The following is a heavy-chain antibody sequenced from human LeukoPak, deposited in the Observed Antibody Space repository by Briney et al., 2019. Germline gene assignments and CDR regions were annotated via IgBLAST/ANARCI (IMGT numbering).Heavy chain of an antibody. D-gene: IGHD6-13*01. CDR3: ARDLIAAAGTNWFDP. CDR2: IYTSGGT. CDR1: GGSISSYY. Sequence: SETLSLTCTVSGGSISSYYWSWIRQPAGKGLEWIGRIYTSGGTNYNPSLKSRVTMSVDTSKNQFSLKLSSVTAADTAVYYCARDLIAAAGTNWFDPWGQGTLVTVSS. J-gene: IGHJ5*02. V-gene: IGHV4-4*07.